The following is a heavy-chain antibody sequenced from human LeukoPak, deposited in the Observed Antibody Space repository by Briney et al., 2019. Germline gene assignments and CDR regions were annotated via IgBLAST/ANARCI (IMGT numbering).Heavy chain of an antibody. CDR1: GFTFSTYS. J-gene: IGHJ6*03. CDR2: ISSSRSTI. D-gene: IGHD3-22*01. V-gene: IGHV3-48*01. CDR3: ARRSTQTVYYYDSSGYYYEDYYYMDV. Sequence: LSGGSLRLSCAASGFTFSTYSMNWVRQAPGKGLEWVSYISSSRSTIYYADSVKGRFAISRDNAKNSLYLQMHSLRAEDTAVYYCARRSTQTVYYYDSSGYYYEDYYYMDVWGKGTTVTVSS.